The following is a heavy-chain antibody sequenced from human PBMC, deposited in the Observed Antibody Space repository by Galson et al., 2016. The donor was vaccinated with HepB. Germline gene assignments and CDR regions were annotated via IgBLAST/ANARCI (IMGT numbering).Heavy chain of an antibody. J-gene: IGHJ3*02. V-gene: IGHV4-4*02. CDR3: CRYESSIKAAFDI. CDR2: IYHDGST. CDR1: GGSISTSFW. D-gene: IGHD3-22*01. Sequence: SETLSLTCTVSGGSISTSFWWTWVRQPPGKGLEWIGNIYHDGSTACNPSLKSRLTMSVDKSKNQFSLNLSSVTAADTAIYYCCRYESSIKAAFDIWGQGTMITVSS.